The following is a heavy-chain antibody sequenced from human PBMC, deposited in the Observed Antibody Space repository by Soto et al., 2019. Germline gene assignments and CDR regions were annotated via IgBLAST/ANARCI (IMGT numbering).Heavy chain of an antibody. CDR3: ARDQGSSSWYGAGNWFDP. J-gene: IGHJ5*02. CDR1: GGSISSYY. CDR2: IYYSGST. D-gene: IGHD6-13*01. Sequence: SETLSLTCTVSGGSISSYYWSWIRQPPGKGLEWIGYIYYSGSTNYNPSLKSRVTISVDTSKNQFSLKLSSVTAADTAVYYCARDQGSSSWYGAGNWFDPWGQGTLVTVSS. V-gene: IGHV4-59*01.